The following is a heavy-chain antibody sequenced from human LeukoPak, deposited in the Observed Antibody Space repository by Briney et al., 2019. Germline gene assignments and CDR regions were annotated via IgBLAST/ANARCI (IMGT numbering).Heavy chain of an antibody. CDR1: GGSFRGYY. V-gene: IGHV4-34*01. D-gene: IGHD7-27*01. CDR3: ARGVLGPYYLDL. J-gene: IGHJ2*01. CDR2: IHYTGAT. Sequence: SETLSLTCAVYGGSFRGYYWSWIRQPPGKGLEWIGEIHYTGATNCKPSLKSRVTISGDPSKNQVSLRVSSVTAADTAVYYCARGVLGPYYLDLWGRGTLVTVSS.